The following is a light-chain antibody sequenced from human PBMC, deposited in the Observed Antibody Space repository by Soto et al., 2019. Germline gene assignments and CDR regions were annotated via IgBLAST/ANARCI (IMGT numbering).Light chain of an antibody. V-gene: IGLV2-23*01. CDR1: SSDVGGYNY. CDR2: EGS. Sequence: QSALTQPRSVSGSPGQSVTISCTGTSSDVGGYNYVSWYQQHPGKAPKFMIYEGSKRPSGVSNRFSGSKSGNTASLTISGLQAEDEADYYCCSYAGSSTWVFGTGTKLTVL. CDR3: CSYAGSSTWV. J-gene: IGLJ1*01.